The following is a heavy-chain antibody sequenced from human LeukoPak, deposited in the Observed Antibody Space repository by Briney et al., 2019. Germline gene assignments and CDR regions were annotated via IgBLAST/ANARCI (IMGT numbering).Heavy chain of an antibody. CDR2: INHSGST. D-gene: IGHD3-22*01. J-gene: IGHJ2*01. V-gene: IGHV4-34*01. CDR1: GGSFSGYY. Sequence: SETLSLTCAVYGGSFSGYYWSWIRQPPGKGLEWIGKINHSGSTNYNPSLKSRVTISVDKSKKQFSLKLGSVTAADTAVYYCAREDYDDAGAWYFDLWGRGTLVTVSS. CDR3: AREDYDDAGAWYFDL.